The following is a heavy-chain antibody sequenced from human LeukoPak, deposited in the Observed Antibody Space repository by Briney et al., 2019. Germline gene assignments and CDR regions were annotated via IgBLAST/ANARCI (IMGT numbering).Heavy chain of an antibody. V-gene: IGHV1-69*04. CDR3: ARDLVGDSPDYYYGMDV. D-gene: IGHD4-17*01. CDR2: IIPIFGIA. J-gene: IGHJ6*02. CDR1: GGTFSSYA. Sequence: SVKVSCKASGGTFSSYAISWVRQAPGQGLEWMGRIIPIFGIANYAQKFQGRVTITADKSTSPAYMELSSLRSEDTAVYYCARDLVGDSPDYYYGMDVWGQGTTVTVSS.